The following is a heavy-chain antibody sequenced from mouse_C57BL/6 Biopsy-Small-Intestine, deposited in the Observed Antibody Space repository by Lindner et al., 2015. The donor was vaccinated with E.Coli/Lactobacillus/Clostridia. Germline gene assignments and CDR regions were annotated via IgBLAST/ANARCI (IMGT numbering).Heavy chain of an antibody. CDR2: INPGSGGT. Sequence: ESGYVFTNYLIEWVKQRPGQGLEWIGVINPGSGGTNYNEKFKGKATLTADKSSSTAYMQLNSLTSEDSAVYYCARSSSTVGYYFDYWGQGTTLTVSS. CDR3: ARSSSTVGYYFDY. D-gene: IGHD1-1*01. J-gene: IGHJ2*01. CDR1: GYVFTNYL. V-gene: IGHV1-54*01.